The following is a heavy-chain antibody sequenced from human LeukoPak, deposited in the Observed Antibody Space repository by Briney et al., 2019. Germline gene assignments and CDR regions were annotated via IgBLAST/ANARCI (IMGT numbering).Heavy chain of an antibody. CDR3: AREKAYDTTGHDS. J-gene: IGHJ5*02. CDR2: ISSSGSAK. Sequence: GGSLRLSCAASGFKFSDYYMSWIRQAPGKGLECVSYISSSGSAKYYADSVKGRFSISRDNAKNSLYLQMNSLRADDTGVYYCAREKAYDTTGHDSCGQGTLVTVSS. CDR1: GFKFSDYY. D-gene: IGHD1-1*01. V-gene: IGHV3-11*04.